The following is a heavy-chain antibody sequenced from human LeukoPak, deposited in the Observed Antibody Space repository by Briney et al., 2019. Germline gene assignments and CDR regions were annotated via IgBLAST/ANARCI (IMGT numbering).Heavy chain of an antibody. D-gene: IGHD6-19*01. CDR3: ARERTSGWDAFDF. CDR1: GFTFSSYA. V-gene: IGHV3-23*01. J-gene: IGHJ4*02. CDR2: ISGSGGTT. Sequence: GGSLRLSCVASGFTFSSYAMTWVRQAPGKGLEWVSAISGSGGTTYYADSVKGRFTISRDNAKNTLYLQMNSLRAEDTAVYYCARERTSGWDAFDFWGQGTLVTVSS.